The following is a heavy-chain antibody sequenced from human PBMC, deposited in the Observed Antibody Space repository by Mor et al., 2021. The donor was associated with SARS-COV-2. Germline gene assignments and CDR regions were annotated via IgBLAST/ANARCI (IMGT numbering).Heavy chain of an antibody. CDR3: ARDARIMITFGGVIVQAFDI. D-gene: IGHD3-16*02. Sequence: GSIYYSGSTYYNPSLKSRVTISVDTSKNQFSLKLSSVTAADTAVYYCARDARIMITFGGVIVQAFDIWGQGT. V-gene: IGHV4-39*07. J-gene: IGHJ3*02. CDR2: IYYSGST.